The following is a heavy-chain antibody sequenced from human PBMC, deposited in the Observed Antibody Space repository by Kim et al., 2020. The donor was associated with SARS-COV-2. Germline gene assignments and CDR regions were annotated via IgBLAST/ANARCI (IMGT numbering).Heavy chain of an antibody. CDR1: GFTFSSYS. CDR2: ISSSSSTI. Sequence: GGSLRLSCAASGFTFSSYSMNWVRQAPGKGLEWVSYISSSSSTIYYADSVKGRFTISRDNAKNSLYLQMNSLRDEDTAVYYCASDLLLWFGELLMGLGMDVWGQGTTVTVSS. D-gene: IGHD3-10*01. V-gene: IGHV3-48*02. J-gene: IGHJ6*02. CDR3: ASDLLLWFGELLMGLGMDV.